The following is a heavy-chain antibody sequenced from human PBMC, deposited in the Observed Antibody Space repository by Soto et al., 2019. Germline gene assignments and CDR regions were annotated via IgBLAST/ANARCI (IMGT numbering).Heavy chain of an antibody. D-gene: IGHD2-2*01. CDR2: ISSSGSTI. Sequence: KGLEWVSYISSSGSTIYYADAVKGRFTISRDNAKNSLYLQMKSLRAEDTAVYYCARVASRGCSSTRCYVEGYLDVWGKGTSLSVSS. CDR3: ARVASRGCSSTRCYVEGYLDV. V-gene: IGHV3-11*01. J-gene: IGHJ6*03.